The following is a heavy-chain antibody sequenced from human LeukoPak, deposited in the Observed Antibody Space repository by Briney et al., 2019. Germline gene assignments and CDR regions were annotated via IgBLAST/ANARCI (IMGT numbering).Heavy chain of an antibody. Sequence: SETLSLTCTVSGGSISSYYWSWIRQPPGKGLEWIGYIFYSGSTNYNPSLKSRVTISVDTSKNQFSLKLSSVTAADTAVYYCARMGRSSGPFQHCRQGTLVTVSS. D-gene: IGHD6-13*01. V-gene: IGHV4-59*01. CDR3: ARMGRSSGPFQH. J-gene: IGHJ1*01. CDR1: GGSISSYY. CDR2: IFYSGST.